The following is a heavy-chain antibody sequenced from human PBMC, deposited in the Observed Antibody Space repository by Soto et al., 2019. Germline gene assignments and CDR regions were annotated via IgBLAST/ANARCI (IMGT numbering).Heavy chain of an antibody. D-gene: IGHD5-18*01. CDR1: GFTFSSYG. CDR3: ARSGGYSYGYVTKTYFDY. Sequence: GSLRLSCAASGFTFSSYGMHWVRQAPGKGLEWVAVIWYDGSNKYYADSVKGRFTIARDNSKNTLYLQMNSLRAEDTAVYYCARSGGYSYGYVTKTYFDYWGQGTLVTVSS. V-gene: IGHV3-33*01. J-gene: IGHJ4*02. CDR2: IWYDGSNK.